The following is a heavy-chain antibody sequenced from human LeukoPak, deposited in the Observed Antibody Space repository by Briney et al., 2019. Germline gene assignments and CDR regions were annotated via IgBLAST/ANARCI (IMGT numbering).Heavy chain of an antibody. V-gene: IGHV3-74*01. CDR3: ARGYTSGNYYLFDY. D-gene: IGHD3-10*01. CDR1: GFTFSSYY. Sequence: PGGSLRLPCATSGFTFSSYYMHWVRQAPGKGLVWVSRIKSDGTGTIYADSMKGRFTISRDNAKNTLFLQMNSLRAEDTAVYYCARGYTSGNYYLFDYWGQGSLVTVSS. CDR2: IKSDGTGT. J-gene: IGHJ4*02.